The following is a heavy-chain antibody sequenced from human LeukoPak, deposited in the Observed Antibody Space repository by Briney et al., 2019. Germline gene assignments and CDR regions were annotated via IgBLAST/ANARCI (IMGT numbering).Heavy chain of an antibody. CDR2: IYYRGTT. CDR3: VSSSPRYCTGGTCYSSRGFDY. V-gene: IGHV4-59*01. CDR1: GDSISTYY. D-gene: IGHD2-15*01. J-gene: IGHJ4*02. Sequence: SETLSLTSTVSGDSISTYYWSWIRQSPGKGLEWIAYIYYRGTTNYNPSLKSRVTISADTSKTQFSLILSSVTAADTAVYYCVSSSPRYCTGGTCYSSRGFDYWGQGALVTVSS.